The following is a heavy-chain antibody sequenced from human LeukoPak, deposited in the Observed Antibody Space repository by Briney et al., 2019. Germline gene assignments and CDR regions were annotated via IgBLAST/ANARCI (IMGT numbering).Heavy chain of an antibody. J-gene: IGHJ4*02. V-gene: IGHV3-9*01. CDR3: AKDSYGGIGVAFDY. D-gene: IGHD6-13*01. CDR2: ISWNSGSI. CDR1: GFTFDDYA. Sequence: PGRSLRLSCAASGFTFDDYAMHWVRQAPGKGLEGVSGISWNSGSIGYADSVKGRFTISRDNAKNSLYLQMNSLRAEDTALYYCAKDSYGGIGVAFDYWGQGTLVTVSS.